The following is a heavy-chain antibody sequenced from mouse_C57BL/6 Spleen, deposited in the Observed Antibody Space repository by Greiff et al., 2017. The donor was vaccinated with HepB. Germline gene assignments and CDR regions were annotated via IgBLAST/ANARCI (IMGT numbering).Heavy chain of an antibody. Sequence: VQLQQSGAELVKPGASVKISCKASGYAFSSYWMNWVKQRPGKGLEWIGQIYPGDGDTNYNGKFKGKATLTTDKSSSTAYMQLSSLTSEDSAVYFCASDYGSSYFDYWGQGTTLTVSS. CDR2: IYPGDGDT. CDR3: ASDYGSSYFDY. D-gene: IGHD1-1*01. J-gene: IGHJ2*01. V-gene: IGHV1-80*01. CDR1: GYAFSSYW.